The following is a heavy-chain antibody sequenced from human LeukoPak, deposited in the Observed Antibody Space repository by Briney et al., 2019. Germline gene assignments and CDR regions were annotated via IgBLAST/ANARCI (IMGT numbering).Heavy chain of an antibody. CDR2: INPNSGGT. Sequence: ASVKVPCKASGYTFTGYYMHWVRQAPGQGLEWMGWINPNSGGTNYAQKFQGRVTMTRDTSISTAYMELSRLRSDDTAVYYCARDMNIAVAGTIDYWGQGTLVTVSS. D-gene: IGHD6-19*01. CDR1: GYTFTGYY. J-gene: IGHJ4*02. V-gene: IGHV1-2*02. CDR3: ARDMNIAVAGTIDY.